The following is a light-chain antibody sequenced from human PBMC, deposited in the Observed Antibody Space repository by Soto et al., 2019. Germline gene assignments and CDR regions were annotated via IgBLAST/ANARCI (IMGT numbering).Light chain of an antibody. CDR1: QGIRND. J-gene: IGKJ2*01. V-gene: IGKV1-6*01. Sequence: AIQMTQSPSSLSASLGDRVTITCRASQGIRNDLGWYQQKPGKAPKFLIYGASSLQSGVSSRFSGSGSGTEFTLTISSLEPEDFATYYCLQDYNYPYTFGQGTNLEIK. CDR2: GAS. CDR3: LQDYNYPYT.